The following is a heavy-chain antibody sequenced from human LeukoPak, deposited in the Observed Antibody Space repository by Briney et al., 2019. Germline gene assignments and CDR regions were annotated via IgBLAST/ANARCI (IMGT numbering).Heavy chain of an antibody. CDR3: AKDYYDSSGRWFDP. V-gene: IGHV3-23*01. CDR2: ISGSGGST. Sequence: GGSLRLSCAASGFTFSTYAMSWVRQAPGKGLEWVSAISGSGGSTYYADSVKGRFTISRDNSKNTLYLQMNSLRAEDTAVYYCAKDYYDSSGRWFDPWGQGTLVTVSS. CDR1: GFTFSTYA. J-gene: IGHJ5*02. D-gene: IGHD3-22*01.